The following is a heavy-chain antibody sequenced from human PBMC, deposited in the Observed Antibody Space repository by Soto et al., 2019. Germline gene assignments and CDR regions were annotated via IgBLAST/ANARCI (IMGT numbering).Heavy chain of an antibody. Sequence: QPGGSLRLSCAASGFTFSSYGMHWVRQAPGKGLEWVAVIWYDGSNKYYVDSVKGRFTISRDNSKNTLYLQMNSLRAEDTAVYYCARDAAGIRYFDWLPRNYYYGMDVWGQGTTVTVSS. CDR1: GFTFSSYG. CDR3: ARDAAGIRYFDWLPRNYYYGMDV. CDR2: IWYDGSNK. D-gene: IGHD3-9*01. V-gene: IGHV3-33*01. J-gene: IGHJ6*02.